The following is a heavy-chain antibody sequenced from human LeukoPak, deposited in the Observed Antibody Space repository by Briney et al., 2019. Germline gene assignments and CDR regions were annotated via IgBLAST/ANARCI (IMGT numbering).Heavy chain of an antibody. CDR2: IKPDGSEK. CDR3: AKDGCSGGSCFFDY. Sequence: GGSLRLSCAASGFTFSTYWMSWVRQSSGKGLEWVANIKPDGSEKYYVDSVKGRFSISRDNSKNTLYLQMNSLRAEDTAVYYCAKDGCSGGSCFFDYWGQGTLVSVSS. J-gene: IGHJ4*02. D-gene: IGHD2-15*01. V-gene: IGHV3-7*03. CDR1: GFTFSTYW.